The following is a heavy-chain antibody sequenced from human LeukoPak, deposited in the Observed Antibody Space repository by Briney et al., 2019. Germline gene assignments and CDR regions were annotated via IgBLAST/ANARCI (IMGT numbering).Heavy chain of an antibody. D-gene: IGHD3-10*01. Sequence: GGSLRLSCAASGFTFSNYAINWVRQAPGKGLEWVSAISRSGDNTYYADSVKGRFTISRDNSKNTLYLQMNSLRAEDTAVFYCAKGAGSSTDYYFDYWGQGTLVTVSS. V-gene: IGHV3-23*01. J-gene: IGHJ4*02. CDR2: ISRSGDNT. CDR3: AKGAGSSTDYYFDY. CDR1: GFTFSNYA.